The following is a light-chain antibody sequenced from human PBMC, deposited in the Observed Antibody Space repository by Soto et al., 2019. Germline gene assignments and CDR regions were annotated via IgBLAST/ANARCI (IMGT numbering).Light chain of an antibody. V-gene: IGLV2-14*01. CDR1: SSDVGAYDY. CDR2: EVI. CDR3: TSYTSSNTLV. Sequence: QSALTQPASVSGSPGQSITISCTGTSSDVGAYDYVSWYQQHPNKAPKVMIYEVIKRPSGVSNRFSGSKSGNTASLTISGLQAEDEADYYCTSYTSSNTLVFGTGTKVTVL. J-gene: IGLJ1*01.